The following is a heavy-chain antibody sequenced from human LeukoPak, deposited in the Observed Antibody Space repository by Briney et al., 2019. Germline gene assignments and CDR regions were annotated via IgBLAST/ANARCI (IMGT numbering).Heavy chain of an antibody. CDR2: ISGSGGTI. CDR3: VGFGDYAGL. Sequence: PVGSLRLSCAASGFSFNDYDMHWGRQASGKGLDWVSYISGSGGTIHYAASVRGRFTISRDNVKRSLYLQMNSLRVEDTAVYYCVGFGDYAGLWGQGTVVTVSS. CDR1: GFSFNDYD. D-gene: IGHD4-17*01. J-gene: IGHJ4*02. V-gene: IGHV3-48*01.